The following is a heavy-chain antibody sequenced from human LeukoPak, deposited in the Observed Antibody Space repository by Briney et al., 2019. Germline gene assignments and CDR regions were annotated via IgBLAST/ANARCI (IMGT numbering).Heavy chain of an antibody. CDR2: IRSKANSYAT. J-gene: IGHJ4*02. V-gene: IGHV3-73*01. CDR3: TRRDRYSYGYYDY. D-gene: IGHD5-18*01. Sequence: GGSLRLSCAASGFTFSGSAMHWVRQASGKGLEWVGRIRSKANSYATAYAASVKGRFTTSRDDSKNTAYLQMNSLKTEDTAVYYCTRRDRYSYGYYDYWGQGTLVTVSS. CDR1: GFTFSGSA.